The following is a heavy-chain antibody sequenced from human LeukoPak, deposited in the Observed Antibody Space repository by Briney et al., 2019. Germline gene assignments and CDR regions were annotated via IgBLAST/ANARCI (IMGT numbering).Heavy chain of an antibody. V-gene: IGHV4-39*01. J-gene: IGHJ4*02. CDR3: ARLMNWLASFDY. Sequence: PSETLSLTCTVSGGSISSSSYYWGWIRQPPGKGLEWTGSIYYSGSTYYNPSLKSRVTISVDTSKNQFSLKLSSVTAADTAVYYCARLMNWLASFDYWGQGTLVTVSS. CDR1: GGSISSSSYY. CDR2: IYYSGST. D-gene: IGHD6-19*01.